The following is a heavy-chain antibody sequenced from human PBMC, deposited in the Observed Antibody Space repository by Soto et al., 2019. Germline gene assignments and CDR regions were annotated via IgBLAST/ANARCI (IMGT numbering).Heavy chain of an antibody. Sequence: SETLSLTCTVSGGSISSGGYYWSWIRQHPGKGLEWIGYIYYSGSTYYNPSLKSRVTISVDTSKNQFSLKLSSVTAADTAVYYCARDRRWYYDFPDAFDIWGQGTMVTVSS. CDR2: IYYSGST. D-gene: IGHD3-3*01. CDR3: ARDRRWYYDFPDAFDI. V-gene: IGHV4-31*03. CDR1: GGSISSGGYY. J-gene: IGHJ3*02.